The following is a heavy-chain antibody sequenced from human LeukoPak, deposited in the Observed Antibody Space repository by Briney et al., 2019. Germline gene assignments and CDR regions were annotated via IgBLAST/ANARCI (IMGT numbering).Heavy chain of an antibody. Sequence: PSETLSLTCTVSGGSISSYYWSWIRQPPGKGLEWIGEIYHSGSTNYNPSLKSRVTISVDKSKNQFSLKLSSVTAADTAVYYCARVTGDRFDYWGQGTLVTVSS. V-gene: IGHV4-59*12. CDR3: ARVTGDRFDY. J-gene: IGHJ4*02. CDR2: IYHSGST. D-gene: IGHD7-27*01. CDR1: GGSISSYY.